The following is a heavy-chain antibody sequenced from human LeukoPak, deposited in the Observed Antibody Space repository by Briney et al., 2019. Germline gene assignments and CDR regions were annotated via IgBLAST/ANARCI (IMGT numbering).Heavy chain of an antibody. J-gene: IGHJ4*02. CDR2: IRSKFNSYAT. D-gene: IGHD3-22*01. CDR3: TRFSSDSSGYADY. Sequence: PGGSLTLSCAASGFTFSGSAMHWVRQASGKGLEWVGRIRSKFNSYATAYAASVRGRFTVSRDDSKNTAYLQMNSLETEDTAVYYCTRFSSDSSGYADYWGQGTLVTVSS. CDR1: GFTFSGSA. V-gene: IGHV3-73*01.